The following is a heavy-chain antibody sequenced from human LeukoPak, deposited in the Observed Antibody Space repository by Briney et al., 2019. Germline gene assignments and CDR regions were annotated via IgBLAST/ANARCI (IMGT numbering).Heavy chain of an antibody. D-gene: IGHD2-2*01. CDR3: ARDTMTPYLMDV. CDR1: GFTFSSYS. V-gene: IGHV3-21*01. Sequence: PGGSLRLSCAASGFTFSSYSMNWVRQAPGKGLEWVSSISSSSSYIYHADSVKGRFTISRDNAKNSLYLQMNSLRAEDTAVYYCARDTMTPYLMDVWGKGTTVTISS. J-gene: IGHJ6*03. CDR2: ISSSSSYI.